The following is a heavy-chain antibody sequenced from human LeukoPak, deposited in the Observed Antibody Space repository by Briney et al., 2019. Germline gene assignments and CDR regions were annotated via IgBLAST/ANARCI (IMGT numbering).Heavy chain of an antibody. V-gene: IGHV3-7*01. D-gene: IGHD3-3*01. J-gene: IGHJ4*02. Sequence: GGSLRLSCAASGFTFSSYWMSWVRQAPGKGLEWVANIKQDGSEKYYVDSVKGRFTISRDNAKNSLYLQMNSPRAEDTAVYYCARDGNPTYYDFWSGYPHFDYWGQGTLVTVSS. CDR3: ARDGNPTYYDFWSGYPHFDY. CDR2: IKQDGSEK. CDR1: GFTFSSYW.